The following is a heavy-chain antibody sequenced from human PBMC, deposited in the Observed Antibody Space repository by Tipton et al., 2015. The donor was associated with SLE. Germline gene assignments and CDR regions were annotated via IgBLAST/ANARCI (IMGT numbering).Heavy chain of an antibody. V-gene: IGHV4-39*07. CDR3: ARPLYSSSWYNWFDP. CDR1: GGSISSSSYY. CDR2: IYYSGST. D-gene: IGHD6-13*01. J-gene: IGHJ5*02. Sequence: LRLSCTVSGGSISSSSYYWGWIRQPPGKGLEWIGSIYYSGSTYYNPSLKSRVTISVDTSKNQFSLKLSSVTAADTAVYYCARPLYSSSWYNWFDPWGQGTLVIVSS.